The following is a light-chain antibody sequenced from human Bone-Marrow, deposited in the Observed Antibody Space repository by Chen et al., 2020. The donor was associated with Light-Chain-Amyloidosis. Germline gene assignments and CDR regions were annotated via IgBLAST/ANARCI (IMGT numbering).Light chain of an antibody. CDR3: QVWDRSSERPV. Sequence: SYVLTQPSSVSVAPGQTATIACGGNNIGSTSVHWYQQPPGQAPLLVVYDDSDRPSGIPERLSGSNSGITATLTISRVEAGDEADYYCQVWDRSSERPVFGGGTKLTVL. J-gene: IGLJ3*02. CDR2: DDS. V-gene: IGLV3-21*02. CDR1: NIGSTS.